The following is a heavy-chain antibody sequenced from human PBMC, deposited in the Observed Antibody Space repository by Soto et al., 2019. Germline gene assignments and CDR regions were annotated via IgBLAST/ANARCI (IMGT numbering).Heavy chain of an antibody. Sequence: PSETLSLTCIVSGCSISSSSYYWGWIRQPPGKGLEWIGSIYYSGSTYYNPSLKSRVTISVDTSKNQFSLKLSSVTAADTAVFYCAIHSARNWFDPWGQGTLVTGLL. CDR2: IYYSGST. J-gene: IGHJ5*02. CDR3: AIHSARNWFDP. V-gene: IGHV4-39*01. D-gene: IGHD6-6*01. CDR1: GCSISSSSYY.